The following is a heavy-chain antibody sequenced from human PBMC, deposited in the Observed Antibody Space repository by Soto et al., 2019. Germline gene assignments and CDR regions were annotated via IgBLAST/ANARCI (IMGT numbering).Heavy chain of an antibody. D-gene: IGHD2-2*01. Sequence: ASVKVSCKASGYTFTSYDINWVREATGQELEWIGWMNPNSGNTGYAQKFQGRVTMTRNTSISTAYMELSSLRSEDTAVYYCAIGYCSSTSCPTIPYFDYWGQGTLVTVSS. CDR1: GYTFTSYD. CDR2: MNPNSGNT. V-gene: IGHV1-8*01. CDR3: AIGYCSSTSCPTIPYFDY. J-gene: IGHJ4*02.